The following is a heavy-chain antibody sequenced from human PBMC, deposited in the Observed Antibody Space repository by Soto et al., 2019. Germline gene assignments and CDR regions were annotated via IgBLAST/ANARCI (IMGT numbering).Heavy chain of an antibody. J-gene: IGHJ5*02. CDR1: GGSVGSGSYY. CDR3: ARDSVLAYYSEHRNPYWFDP. Sequence: QVQLQESGPGLVKPSETLSLTCTVSGGSVGSGSYYWSWIRQPLGTGLEWIGYIYYSGNTDYNPSLRGLATISVDKAKNHFSMQLTSVTSADTAIYYCARDSVLAYYSEHRNPYWFDPWGQGTLVIVSS. V-gene: IGHV4-61*03. CDR2: IYYSGNT. D-gene: IGHD4-4*01.